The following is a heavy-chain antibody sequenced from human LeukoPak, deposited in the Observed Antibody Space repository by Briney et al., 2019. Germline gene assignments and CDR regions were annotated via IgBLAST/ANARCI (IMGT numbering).Heavy chain of an antibody. CDR2: IIPIFGIA. CDR3: ARAHRYYDFWSGYPDY. Sequence: SVKVSCKASGGTFSSYAISWVRQAPGQGLEWAGGIIPIFGIANYAQKFQGRVTITTDESTSTAYMELSSLRSEDTAVYYCARAHRYYDFWSGYPDYWGQGTLVTVSS. V-gene: IGHV1-69*05. J-gene: IGHJ4*02. CDR1: GGTFSSYA. D-gene: IGHD3-3*01.